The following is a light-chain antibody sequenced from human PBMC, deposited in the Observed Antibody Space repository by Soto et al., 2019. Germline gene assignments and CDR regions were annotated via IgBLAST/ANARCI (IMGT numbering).Light chain of an antibody. V-gene: IGKV1-39*01. J-gene: IGKJ1*01. Sequence: DIQITQSPSSLSASVGDRVTITCRASQSISSYLNWYQQKPGKAPKLLIYAASSLQSGVPSRFSGSGSGTDFTLTISSLRPEDFATYYCQQSYSTPWTFGQGTKVDIK. CDR2: AAS. CDR1: QSISSY. CDR3: QQSYSTPWT.